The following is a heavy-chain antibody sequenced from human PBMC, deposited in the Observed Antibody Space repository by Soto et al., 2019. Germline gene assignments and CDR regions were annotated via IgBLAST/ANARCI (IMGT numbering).Heavy chain of an antibody. D-gene: IGHD3-3*01. Sequence: QVRLVQSGAEVRRPGASVKVSCKAPGDTFTSYYLNWVRQAPGQGLEWMGVINPHGGSTKYAQKFRGRVTMTRDTSRSTGYMELRSLRSDDTAIYYCARSSGGNFGIIIEGSNWFDPWGQGTLVTVSS. CDR2: INPHGGST. CDR1: GDTFTSYY. V-gene: IGHV1-46*01. CDR3: ARSSGGNFGIIIEGSNWFDP. J-gene: IGHJ5*02.